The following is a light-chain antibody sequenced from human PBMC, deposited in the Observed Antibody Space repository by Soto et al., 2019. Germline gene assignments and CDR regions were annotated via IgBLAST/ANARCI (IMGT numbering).Light chain of an antibody. CDR3: SSYTSSSSYV. Sequence: QSALTQPASVSGSPGQSITISCTGTSSDVGGYNYVSWYQQHPGKAPKLMIYDVSNRPSGVSNRFSGSKSGNTASLTISGIQAEDEADYYCSSYTSSSSYVFGTGTKVNVL. V-gene: IGLV2-14*01. CDR2: DVS. J-gene: IGLJ1*01. CDR1: SSDVGGYNY.